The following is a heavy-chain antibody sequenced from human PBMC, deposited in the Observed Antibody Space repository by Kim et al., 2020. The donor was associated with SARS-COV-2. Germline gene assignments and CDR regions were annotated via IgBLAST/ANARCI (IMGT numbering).Heavy chain of an antibody. J-gene: IGHJ6*02. CDR2: MNPNSGNT. CDR3: ARGGVLWFGELLWSRGDGMDV. Sequence: ASVKVSCKASGYTFTSYDINWVRQATGQGLEWMGWMNPNSGNTGYAQKFQGRVTMTRNTSISTAYMELSSLRSEDTAVYYCARGGVLWFGELLWSRGDGMDVWGQGTTVTVSS. CDR1: GYTFTSYD. D-gene: IGHD3-10*01. V-gene: IGHV1-8*01.